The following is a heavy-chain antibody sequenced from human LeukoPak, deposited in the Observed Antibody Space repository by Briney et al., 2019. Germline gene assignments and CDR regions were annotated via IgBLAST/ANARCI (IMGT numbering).Heavy chain of an antibody. J-gene: IGHJ5*02. D-gene: IGHD5-12*01. Sequence: PGGSLRLSCAASGFTFRSYSMAWVRLAPGKGLEWVSVIRVGADDTSYADSVKGRFTISRDNYKNTLFLQMDGLRVEDTAVYYCATSGFSGYDHPSWGQGTLVTVSS. CDR1: GFTFRSYS. CDR3: ATSGFSGYDHPS. V-gene: IGHV3-23*01. CDR2: IRVGADDT.